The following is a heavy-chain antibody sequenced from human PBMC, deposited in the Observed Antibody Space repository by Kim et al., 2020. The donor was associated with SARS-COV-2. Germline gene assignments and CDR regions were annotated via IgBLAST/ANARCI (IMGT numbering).Heavy chain of an antibody. V-gene: IGHV3-11*05. CDR1: GFTFSDYY. D-gene: IGHD3-3*01. CDR2: ISSSSSYT. Sequence: GGSLRLSCAASGFTFSDYYMSWIRQAPGKGLEWVSYISSSSSYTNYADSVKGRFTISRDNAKNSLYLQMNSLRAEDTAVYYCARDRTPLGVRFLESDWFDPWGQGTLVTVSS. J-gene: IGHJ5*02. CDR3: ARDRTPLGVRFLESDWFDP.